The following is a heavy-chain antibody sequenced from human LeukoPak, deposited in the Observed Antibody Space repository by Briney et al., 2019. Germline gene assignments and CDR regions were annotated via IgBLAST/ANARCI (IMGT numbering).Heavy chain of an antibody. D-gene: IGHD5-18*01. Sequence: ASVKVSCKASGYTFTSYYMHWVRQAPGQGLEWMGIINPSGGSTSYAQKFQGRVTMTRDTSINTAYMELSSLRSEDTAVYYCARDRPDTATLDWGQGTLVTVSS. CDR2: INPSGGST. CDR3: ARDRPDTATLD. J-gene: IGHJ4*02. V-gene: IGHV1-46*01. CDR1: GYTFTSYY.